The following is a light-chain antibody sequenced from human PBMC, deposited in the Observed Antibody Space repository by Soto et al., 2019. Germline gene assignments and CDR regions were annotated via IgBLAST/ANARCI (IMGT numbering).Light chain of an antibody. CDR2: DAS. V-gene: IGKV3-20*01. J-gene: IGKJ1*01. Sequence: EIVLTQSPGTLSLSPGERVTLSCRASQSVTSSYLAWYQQKPGQAPRLRIYDASSRATGIPDRFSGSGSGTDFTLTISRLEPEDFAVYYCQQYGSPPPWTFGQGTKVDVK. CDR1: QSVTSSY. CDR3: QQYGSPPPWT.